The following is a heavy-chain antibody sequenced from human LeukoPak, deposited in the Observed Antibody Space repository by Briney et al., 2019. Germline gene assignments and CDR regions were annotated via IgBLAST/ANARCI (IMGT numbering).Heavy chain of an antibody. Sequence: GGSLRLSCVASGFTFSWYSMHWVRQAPGKGLEWVSSVTSSSTYVYYGDSVKGRFTISRDNAKNSLHLQMNSLRGEDTAVYYCARAPDTAMVAFDYWGQGTLVTVSS. CDR1: GFTFSWYS. D-gene: IGHD5-18*01. CDR2: VTSSSTYV. CDR3: ARAPDTAMVAFDY. J-gene: IGHJ4*02. V-gene: IGHV3-21*01.